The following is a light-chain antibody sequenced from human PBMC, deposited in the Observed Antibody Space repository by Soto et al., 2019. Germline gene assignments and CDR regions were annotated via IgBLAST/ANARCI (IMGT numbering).Light chain of an antibody. J-gene: IGKJ1*01. CDR1: QSVSSK. CDR2: GAS. Sequence: EIVLTQSPGTLSLCPWEGATLSCRASQSVSSKLAWYQQKPGQAPRLLIYGASTRATGIPARFSGSGSGTEFTLIISSLQSEDSAVYYSQQYHSWLWTFGQGTKVDIK. CDR3: QQYHSWLWT. V-gene: IGKV3-15*01.